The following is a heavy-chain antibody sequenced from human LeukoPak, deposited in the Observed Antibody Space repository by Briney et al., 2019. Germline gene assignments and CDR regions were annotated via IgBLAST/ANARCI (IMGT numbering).Heavy chain of an antibody. CDR3: AKTPEDCSSTSCYPPDYYGMDV. CDR2: IPCYGSNK. D-gene: IGHD2-2*01. J-gene: IGHJ6*02. Sequence: PGGALRLSCAAPGFTFSSYGMQSGPQAPGKVLGREPRIPCYGSNKKYADSVNDHVTISRDNSKNTLYLQMNRLRAEATAVYYCAKTPEDCSSTSCYPPDYYGMDVWGQGTTVTVSS. CDR1: GFTFSSYG. V-gene: IGHV3-30*18.